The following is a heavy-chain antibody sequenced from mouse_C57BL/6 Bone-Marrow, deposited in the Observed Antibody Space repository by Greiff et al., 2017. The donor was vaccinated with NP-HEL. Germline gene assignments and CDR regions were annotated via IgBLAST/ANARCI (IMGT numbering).Heavy chain of an antibody. CDR3: AREVTGYFDY. D-gene: IGHD2-1*01. CDR1: GYTFTSYD. J-gene: IGHJ2*01. V-gene: IGHV1-85*01. CDR2: IYPRGGST. Sequence: LVESGPELVKPGASVKLSCKASGYTFTSYDINWVKQRPGQGLEWIGWIYPRGGSTKYNEKFKGKATLTVDTSSSTAYMELHSLTSEDSAVYFCAREVTGYFDYWGQGTTLTVSS.